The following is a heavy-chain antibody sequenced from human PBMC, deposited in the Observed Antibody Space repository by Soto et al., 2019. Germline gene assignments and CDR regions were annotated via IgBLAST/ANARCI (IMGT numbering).Heavy chain of an antibody. Sequence: ASVKVSCKASGYTFTGYYMHWVRQPPGQGLEWMGWINSNSGGTNYAQKFHGCVSMTRDTSISTAYMELSRLRSDDTAVYYCARDKYSSSWSSSGYYGKDVWGQGTTVTVSS. CDR2: INSNSGGT. D-gene: IGHD6-13*01. CDR3: ARDKYSSSWSSSGYYGKDV. J-gene: IGHJ6*02. V-gene: IGHV1-2*04. CDR1: GYTFTGYY.